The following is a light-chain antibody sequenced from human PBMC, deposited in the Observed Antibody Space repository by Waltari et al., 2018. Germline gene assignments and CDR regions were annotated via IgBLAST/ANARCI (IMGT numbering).Light chain of an antibody. CDR2: TNN. CDR1: SSNIGITT. V-gene: IGLV1-44*01. CDR3: APWDYTLNGVV. Sequence: QSVLTKPPSVSATPGQRVAISWSGSSSNIGITTGNWYQQLPGSAPKLLIYTNNQRPSGVPDRFSGSKSGRAAPLAISGRPSADGADYYCAPWDYTLNGVVFGGGTTLTV. J-gene: IGLJ3*02.